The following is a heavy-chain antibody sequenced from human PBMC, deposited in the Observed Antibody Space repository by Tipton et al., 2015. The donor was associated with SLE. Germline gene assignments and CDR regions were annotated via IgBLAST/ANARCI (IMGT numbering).Heavy chain of an antibody. CDR1: GFSFSSYA. V-gene: IGHV4-34*01. CDR3: ARRIVWFDP. Sequence: LRLSCAASGFSFSSYAMTWVRQSPGKGLEWIGEINDSGYTNYNPSLKSRVTISLDTSKNQFSLKMRYVTAADTAVYYCARRIVWFDPWGQGTLVTVSS. J-gene: IGHJ5*02. CDR2: INDSGYT. D-gene: IGHD3-16*02.